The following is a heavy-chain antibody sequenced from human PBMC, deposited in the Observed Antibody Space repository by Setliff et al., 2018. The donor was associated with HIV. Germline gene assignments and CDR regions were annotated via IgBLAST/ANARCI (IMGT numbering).Heavy chain of an antibody. V-gene: IGHV4-39*02. CDR3: ASPFGAVADTMDV. D-gene: IGHD6-19*01. Sequence: SETLSLTCSVSGGSISSSNYYWGRIRQPPGKRLEWIGSIYHSGSTYYNPSLKSRVTISVDTSKNYFSLKLTSVTAADTAVYYCASPFGAVADTMDVWGKGTTVTVSS. CDR2: IYHSGST. CDR1: GGSISSSNYY. J-gene: IGHJ6*04.